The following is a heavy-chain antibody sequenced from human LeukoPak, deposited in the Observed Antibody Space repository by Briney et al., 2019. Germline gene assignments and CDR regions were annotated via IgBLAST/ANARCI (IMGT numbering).Heavy chain of an antibody. CDR2: ISGSGGST. D-gene: IGHD3-22*01. CDR1: GFTFSSYA. V-gene: IGHV3-23*01. Sequence: PGGSLRLSCAASGFTFSSYAMSWVRQAPGKGLEWVSAISGSGGSTYYADSVKGRFTISRDNSKNTLYLQMNSLRAEDTAVYYCAKVSGSKYYYDSSGYSDYFDYWGQGTLVTVSS. CDR3: AKVSGSKYYYDSSGYSDYFDY. J-gene: IGHJ4*02.